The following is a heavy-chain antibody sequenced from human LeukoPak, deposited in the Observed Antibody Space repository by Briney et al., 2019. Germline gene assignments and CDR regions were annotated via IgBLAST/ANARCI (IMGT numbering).Heavy chain of an antibody. CDR3: ARRENDY. D-gene: IGHD5-24*01. CDR1: GYTFSNCD. Sequence: ASVKVSCKTSGYTFSNCDINWVRQAPGQGLEWMGRISGYNGNTICAQKLQDRVTLTTDTSTSTAYMELSRLRSDDTAVYYCARRENDYWGQGTLVTVSS. J-gene: IGHJ4*02. V-gene: IGHV1-18*01. CDR2: ISGYNGNT.